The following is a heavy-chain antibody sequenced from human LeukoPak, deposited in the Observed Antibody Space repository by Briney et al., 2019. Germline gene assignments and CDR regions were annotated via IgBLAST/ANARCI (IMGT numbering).Heavy chain of an antibody. CDR3: ARAPHYGDSYFDY. Sequence: PGGSLRLSCAASGFTFSSYSMNWVRQAPGKGLEWVSSISSSSSYIYYADSVKGRFTISRDNAKNSLYLQMNSLRAEDTAVYYCARAPHYGDSYFDYWGQGTLVTVSS. CDR2: ISSSSSYI. J-gene: IGHJ4*02. V-gene: IGHV3-21*01. D-gene: IGHD4-17*01. CDR1: GFTFSSYS.